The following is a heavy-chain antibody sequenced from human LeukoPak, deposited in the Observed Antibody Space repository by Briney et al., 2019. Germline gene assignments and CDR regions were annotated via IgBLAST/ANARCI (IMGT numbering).Heavy chain of an antibody. CDR3: ARDFPTGTIGANWFDP. V-gene: IGHV4-30-2*01. D-gene: IGHD1-14*01. J-gene: IGHJ5*02. CDR2: IYHSGST. CDR1: GGSISSGGYY. Sequence: PSQTLSLTCTVSGGSISSGGYYWSWIRQPPGKGLEWIGYIYHSGSTYYNPSLKSRVTISVDRSKNQFSLKLSSVTAADTAVYYCARDFPTGTIGANWFDPWGQGTLVTVSS.